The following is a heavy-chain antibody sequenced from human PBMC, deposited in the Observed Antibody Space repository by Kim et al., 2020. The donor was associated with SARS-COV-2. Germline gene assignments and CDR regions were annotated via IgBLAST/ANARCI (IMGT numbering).Heavy chain of an antibody. CDR3: AKDTWFGELFLGFDY. J-gene: IGHJ4*02. V-gene: IGHV3-43*02. CDR2: ISGDGGST. D-gene: IGHD3-10*01. Sequence: GGSLRLSCAASGFTFDDYAMHWVRQAPGKGLEWVSLISGDGGSTYYADSVKGRFTISRDNSKNYLYLQMNSLRTEDTALYYCAKDTWFGELFLGFDYWGQRNLVTVSS. CDR1: GFTFDDYA.